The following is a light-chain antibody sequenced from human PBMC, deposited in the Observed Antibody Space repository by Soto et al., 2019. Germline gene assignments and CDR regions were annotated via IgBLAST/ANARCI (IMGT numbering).Light chain of an antibody. V-gene: IGLV2-14*01. CDR3: SSYTSSSTPYV. CDR2: DVT. CDR1: SSDVGGYNY. Sequence: QSALTQPASVSGSPGQSITISCTGTSSDVGGYNYVSWYQQHPVKAPKLMIYDVTNRPSGVSDRFSGSKSGNTASLAISGLQDEDEADYYCSSYTSSSTPYVFGTGTKL. J-gene: IGLJ1*01.